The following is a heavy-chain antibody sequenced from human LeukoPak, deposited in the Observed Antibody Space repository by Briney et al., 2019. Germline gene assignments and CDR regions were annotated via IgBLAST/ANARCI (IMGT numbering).Heavy chain of an antibody. J-gene: IGHJ4*02. V-gene: IGHV1-8*03. CDR2: MNPNSGNT. CDR1: GYTFTSYD. CDR3: ARVGIAAAAPFDY. Sequence: GASVKVSCKASGYTFTSYDINWVRQATGQGLEWMGWMNPNSGNTGYAQKFQGRVTITRNTSISTACMELSSLRSEDTAVYYCARVGIAAAAPFDYWGQGTLVTVSS. D-gene: IGHD6-13*01.